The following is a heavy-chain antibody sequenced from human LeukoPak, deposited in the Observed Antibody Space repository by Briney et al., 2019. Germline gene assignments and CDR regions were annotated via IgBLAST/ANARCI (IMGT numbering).Heavy chain of an antibody. D-gene: IGHD2-2*01. V-gene: IGHV4-4*07. CDR2: ISSSGST. Sequence: SETLSLTCTVSGGSTSVYYWSWIRQSAGKGLEWIGRISSSGSTNYNPSLKSRVTMSVDPSKNQISMKVTSVTAADTAVYYCSNKVYCSTTSCHPAGYWGLGSLVTVSS. J-gene: IGHJ4*02. CDR1: GGSTSVYY. CDR3: SNKVYCSTTSCHPAGY.